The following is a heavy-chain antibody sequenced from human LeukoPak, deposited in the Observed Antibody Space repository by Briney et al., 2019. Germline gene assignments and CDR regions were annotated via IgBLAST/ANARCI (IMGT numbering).Heavy chain of an antibody. CDR3: ARGPYCAIGVCYTTYFDY. CDR1: GGSIVSHY. Sequence: SETLSLTCTVSGGSIVSHYWNWIRQPAGRGLEWIGRFYASGTTNTSPSLESRVTMSVDTSKNQFSLKLSSVTAADTAVYYCARGPYCAIGVCYTTYFDYWGQGTLVTVSS. V-gene: IGHV4-4*07. D-gene: IGHD2-8*01. CDR2: FYASGTT. J-gene: IGHJ4*02.